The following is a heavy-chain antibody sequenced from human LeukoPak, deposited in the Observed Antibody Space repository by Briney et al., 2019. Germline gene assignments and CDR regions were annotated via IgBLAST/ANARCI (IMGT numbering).Heavy chain of an antibody. J-gene: IGHJ3*02. CDR1: GGTFSSYA. Sequence: ASVNVSCKASGGTFSSYAISWVRQAPGQGLEWMGRIIPIFGIANYAQKFQGGVTITADKSTSTAYMELSSLRSEDTAVYYCARVEGPYYYDSSGYQTGAFDIWGQGTMVTVSS. CDR2: IIPIFGIA. V-gene: IGHV1-69*10. CDR3: ARVEGPYYYDSSGYQTGAFDI. D-gene: IGHD3-22*01.